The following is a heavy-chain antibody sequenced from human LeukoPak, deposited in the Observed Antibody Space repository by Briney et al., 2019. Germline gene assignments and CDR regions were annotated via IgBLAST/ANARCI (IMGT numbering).Heavy chain of an antibody. D-gene: IGHD3-10*01. Sequence: ESLKISCQVSGYIFTNYWIGWVRQMPGKGLESMGIIYPADFDTTYSPSFEGQVTISADKSIDTVYLQWSSLKASDTATYYCARQSRDGSKTRGYYFDSWGQGTLVTVSS. CDR2: IYPADFDT. CDR1: GYIFTNYW. J-gene: IGHJ4*02. CDR3: ARQSRDGSKTRGYYFDS. V-gene: IGHV5-51*01.